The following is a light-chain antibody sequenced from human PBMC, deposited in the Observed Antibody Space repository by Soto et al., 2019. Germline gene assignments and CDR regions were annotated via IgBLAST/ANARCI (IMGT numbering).Light chain of an antibody. CDR1: QSISTY. J-gene: IGKJ1*01. Sequence: DIQMTQSPSSLSASVGDRVTITCRASQSISTYLNWYQQKAGLAPKLLIYAASSLQSGVPSRFSGSGSGTDFTLTISRLEPEDFAVYYCHQYGSSPPTFGQGTKVDI. CDR2: AAS. V-gene: IGKV1-39*01. CDR3: HQYGSSPPT.